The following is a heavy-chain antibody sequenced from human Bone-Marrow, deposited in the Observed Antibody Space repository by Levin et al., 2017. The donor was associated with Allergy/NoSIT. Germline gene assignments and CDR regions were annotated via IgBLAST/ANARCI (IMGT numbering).Heavy chain of an antibody. D-gene: IGHD3-16*02. Sequence: PGGSLRLSCAASGFTFSSYSMNWVRQAPGKGLEWVSSISSSSSYIYYADSVKGRFTISRDNAKNSLYLQMNSLRAEDTAVYYCARDCGITFGGVIVPSYYYDGMDVWGQGTTVTVSS. CDR1: GFTFSSYS. J-gene: IGHJ6*02. CDR3: ARDCGITFGGVIVPSYYYDGMDV. CDR2: ISSSSSYI. V-gene: IGHV3-21*01.